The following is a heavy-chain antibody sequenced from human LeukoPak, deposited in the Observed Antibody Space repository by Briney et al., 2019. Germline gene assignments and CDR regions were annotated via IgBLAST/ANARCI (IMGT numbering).Heavy chain of an antibody. D-gene: IGHD3-3*01. J-gene: IGHJ3*02. CDR3: AKGVLRFASDAFDI. CDR2: ISWNSGSI. Sequence: PGRSLRLSCAASGFTFDDYAMHWVRQAPGKGLEWVSGISWNSGSIGYADSVKGRFTISRDNAKNSLYLQMNSLRAEDTALYYCAKGVLRFASDAFDIWGQGTMVTVSS. V-gene: IGHV3-9*01. CDR1: GFTFDDYA.